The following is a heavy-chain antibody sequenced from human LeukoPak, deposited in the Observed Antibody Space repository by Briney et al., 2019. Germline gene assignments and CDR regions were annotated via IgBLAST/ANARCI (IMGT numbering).Heavy chain of an antibody. CDR2: ISTSGTSL. D-gene: IGHD2-15*01. Sequence: GGSLRLSCAASGFTFSDYYLAWIRQAPGKELEWVSYISTSGTSLYYADSVKGRFTISRDNAKTSLYLQMNSLRVEDTAMYYCATGEGHCSGGSCYSFDCWGQGTLVTVSS. V-gene: IGHV3-11*04. J-gene: IGHJ4*02. CDR3: ATGEGHCSGGSCYSFDC. CDR1: GFTFSDYY.